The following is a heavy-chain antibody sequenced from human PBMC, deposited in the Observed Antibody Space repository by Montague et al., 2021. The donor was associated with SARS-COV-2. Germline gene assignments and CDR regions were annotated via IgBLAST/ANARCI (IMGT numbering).Heavy chain of an antibody. Sequence: SETLSLTCSVSGGSISSYYWCWIRQSPGKGLGLIWYIFHNGITDYKPSLKSRVTISVDMSKNQFSLQLNSVTAADSAVYYCARTEYNWNDWFDPWGQGTLGTVSS. CDR2: IFHNGIT. V-gene: IGHV4-59*13. CDR1: GGSISSYY. J-gene: IGHJ5*02. D-gene: IGHD1-20*01. CDR3: ARTEYNWNDWFDP.